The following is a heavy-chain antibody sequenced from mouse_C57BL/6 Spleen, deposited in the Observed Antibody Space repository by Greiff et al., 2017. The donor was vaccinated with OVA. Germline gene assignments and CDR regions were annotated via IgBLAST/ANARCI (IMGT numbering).Heavy chain of an antibody. D-gene: IGHD1-1*01. CDR2: IYPGSGNT. CDR1: GYTFTDYY. J-gene: IGHJ3*01. V-gene: IGHV1-76*01. CDR3: VREGYYGSSSFAY. Sequence: VQLVESGAELVRPGASVKLSCKASGYTFTDYYINWVKQRPGQGLEWIARIYPGSGNTYYNEKFKGKATLTAEKSSSTAYMQLSSLTSEDSAVYFCVREGYYGSSSFAYWGQGTLVTVSA.